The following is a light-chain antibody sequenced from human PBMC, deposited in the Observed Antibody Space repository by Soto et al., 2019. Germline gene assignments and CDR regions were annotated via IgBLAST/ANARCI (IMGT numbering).Light chain of an antibody. CDR1: QSISSW. CDR3: QQYNSYSTWT. CDR2: DAS. Sequence: DIQMTQSPSTLSASVGDRVTITCRASQSISSWLAWYQQKPGKAPKLLIYDASSLESGVPSRFSGSGSGTEFTLTISSLQPDDFATYYCQQYNSYSTWTFGQGTKVDIE. V-gene: IGKV1-5*01. J-gene: IGKJ1*01.